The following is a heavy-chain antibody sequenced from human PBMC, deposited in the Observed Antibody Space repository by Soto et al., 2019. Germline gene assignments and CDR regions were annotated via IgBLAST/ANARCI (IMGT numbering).Heavy chain of an antibody. V-gene: IGHV1-69*04. CDR2: IIPILGIA. D-gene: IGHD3-10*01. J-gene: IGHJ5*02. CDR3: ARECWYYGTAPGRFDP. Sequence: GASVKVSCKASGGTFSSYTISWVRQAPGQGLEWMGRIIPILGIANYAQKFQGRVTITADKSTSTAYMELSSLRSEDTAVYYCARECWYYGTAPGRFDPWGQGTLVTVSS. CDR1: GGTFSSYT.